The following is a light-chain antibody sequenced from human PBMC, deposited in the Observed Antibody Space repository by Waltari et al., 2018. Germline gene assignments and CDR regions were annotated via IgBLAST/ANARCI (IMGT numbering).Light chain of an antibody. CDR1: NSNIGQNY. J-gene: IGLJ3*02. V-gene: IGLV1-47*01. CDR2: RDK. Sequence: QSVLTQPPSASGTPGQGVTISCSGSNSNIGQNYVSWYQQLPGTAPKLLIDRDKERPSGVPDQFSGSKSGTSASLAISGLRSDNEADYYCAAWDDSLSGWVFGGGTKLTVL. CDR3: AAWDDSLSGWV.